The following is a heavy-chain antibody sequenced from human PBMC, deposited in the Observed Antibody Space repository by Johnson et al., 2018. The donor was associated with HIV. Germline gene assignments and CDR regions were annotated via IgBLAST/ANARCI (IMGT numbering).Heavy chain of an antibody. CDR1: GFIFSDYS. V-gene: IGHV3-11*04. D-gene: IGHD4-17*01. CDR3: ASERRTDYDYDAFDI. Sequence: QMQLVESGGDLVKPGGSLRLSCAASGFIFSDYSMSWVRQATGKGLEWVSYISRSGDPTYYTDSVKGRVTISRDTAENLLYLQMDSLRVEDTAVYYCASERRTDYDYDAFDIWGQGTMVTVSS. CDR2: ISRSGDPT. J-gene: IGHJ3*02.